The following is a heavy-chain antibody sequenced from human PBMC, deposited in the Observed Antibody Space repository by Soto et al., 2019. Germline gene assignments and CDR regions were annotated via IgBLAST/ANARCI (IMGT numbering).Heavy chain of an antibody. D-gene: IGHD2-2*01. V-gene: IGHV2-5*02. J-gene: IGHJ5*02. Sequence: QITLKESGPTLVKPTQTLTLTCTFSGFSLSTSGVAVGWIRQPPGKALEWLALIYWDDDERYSPSLKTRLTITKDTSKNQVFLTMTNMDPVDTATNYCAHKRADCIGTDCYHWFDPWGQGTLVTVSS. CDR1: GFSLSTSGVA. CDR3: AHKRADCIGTDCYHWFDP. CDR2: IYWDDDE.